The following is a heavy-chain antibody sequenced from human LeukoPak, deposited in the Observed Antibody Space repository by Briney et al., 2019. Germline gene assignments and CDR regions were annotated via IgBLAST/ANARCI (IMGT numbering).Heavy chain of an antibody. Sequence: SETLSLTCSVSGSSISSNYWIWIRQPPGKGREWIGYIYYSGSTNYNPSLKSRATISVDTSKNQFSLKLRSVTAADTAVYYCARDGHSSGWSAAFDIWGQGTMVTVS. D-gene: IGHD6-19*01. CDR2: IYYSGST. V-gene: IGHV4-59*01. CDR1: GSSISSNY. CDR3: ARDGHSSGWSAAFDI. J-gene: IGHJ3*02.